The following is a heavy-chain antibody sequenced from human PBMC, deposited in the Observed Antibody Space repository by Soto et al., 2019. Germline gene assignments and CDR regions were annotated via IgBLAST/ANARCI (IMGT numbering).Heavy chain of an antibody. D-gene: IGHD3-10*01. CDR2: ISSSSSYI. CDR1: GFTFSDYS. J-gene: IGHJ6*02. Sequence: EVQLVESGGGLVKPGGSLRLSCAVSGFTFSDYSMNWVRQAPGKGLEWVSSISSSSSYIYYVDSVKGRFTISRDNAKNSLYLQMNSLRVEDTAVYYCARKDGFGEPTSSYYYYGMDVWGQGTTVTVSS. V-gene: IGHV3-21*01. CDR3: ARKDGFGEPTSSYYYYGMDV.